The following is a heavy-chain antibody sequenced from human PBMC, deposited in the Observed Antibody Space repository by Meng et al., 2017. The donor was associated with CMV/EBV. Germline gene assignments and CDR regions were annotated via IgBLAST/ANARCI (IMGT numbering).Heavy chain of an antibody. CDR3: ARPTTVTMTDYNYYGMDV. CDR2: IIPIFGTA. V-gene: IGHV1-69*05. Sequence: SVKVSCKASGGTFSSYAISWVRQAPGQGLEWMGGIIPIFGTANYAQKFQGRVTITTDESTSTAYMELSSLRSEDTAVYYCARPTTVTMTDYNYYGMDVWGQGTTVTVSS. D-gene: IGHD4-11*01. CDR1: GGTFSSYA. J-gene: IGHJ6*02.